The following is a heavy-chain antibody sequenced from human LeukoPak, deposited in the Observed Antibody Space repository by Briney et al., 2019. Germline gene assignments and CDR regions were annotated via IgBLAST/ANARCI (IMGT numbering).Heavy chain of an antibody. V-gene: IGHV4-59*01. D-gene: IGHD6-13*01. Sequence: PSETLSLTCTVPGGSMRSYYWTWIWQPPGEGLEWIGYIYTIGNTNYNPSLKSRVTMSIDTSKNQFSLKLNSATAADTAVYFCATLLYTSSWTHLDSWGQGTLVTVSS. CDR3: ATLLYTSSWTHLDS. CDR1: GGSMRSYY. CDR2: IYTIGNT. J-gene: IGHJ4*02.